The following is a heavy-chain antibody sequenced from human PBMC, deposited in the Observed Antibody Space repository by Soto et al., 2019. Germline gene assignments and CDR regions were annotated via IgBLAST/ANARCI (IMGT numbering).Heavy chain of an antibody. CDR2: ISSTSRTI. V-gene: IGHV3-48*02. J-gene: IGHJ4*02. CDR1: GFTFSNYR. Sequence: GGSLRLSCAASGFTFSNYRMSWVRQAPGKGLEWVSYISSTSRTIYYADSVRGRCTGSRDNAKNSLYLQMKSLKDEDTAVYYCAKSDSSGYPYFYNWGRGTLVTVSS. CDR3: AKSDSSGYPYFYN. D-gene: IGHD3-22*01.